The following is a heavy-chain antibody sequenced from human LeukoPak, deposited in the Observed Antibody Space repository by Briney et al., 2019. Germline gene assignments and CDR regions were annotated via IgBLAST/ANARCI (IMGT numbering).Heavy chain of an antibody. CDR2: IYYSGST. J-gene: IGHJ4*02. V-gene: IGHV4-39*01. Sequence: ETLSLTCSVSGYSISSRTYYWAWIRQPPGQGLEWIGNIYYSGSTYYNPSLKSRLTMSVDTSKNQFSLKLRSVTAADTAVYYCASLRVPGDFDYWGQGTLVTVSS. CDR1: GYSISSRTYY. CDR3: ASLRVPGDFDY.